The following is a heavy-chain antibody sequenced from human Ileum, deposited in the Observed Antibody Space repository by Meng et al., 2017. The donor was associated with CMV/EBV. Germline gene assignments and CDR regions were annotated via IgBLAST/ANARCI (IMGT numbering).Heavy chain of an antibody. Sequence: SVKVSCKASGGTFSSYAISWVRQAPGQGLEWMGGIIPIFGTANYAQKFQGRVTMTTDASTSTAYMELSSLRSEDTAVYYCAREIPRDYYGSGRPYGMDVWGQGTTVTVSS. V-gene: IGHV1-69*05. CDR3: AREIPRDYYGSGRPYGMDV. CDR1: GGTFSSYA. D-gene: IGHD3-10*01. CDR2: IIPIFGTA. J-gene: IGHJ6*02.